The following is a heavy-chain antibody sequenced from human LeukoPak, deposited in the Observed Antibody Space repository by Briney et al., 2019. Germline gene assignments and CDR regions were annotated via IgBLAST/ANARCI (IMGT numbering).Heavy chain of an antibody. V-gene: IGHV3-74*01. CDR3: ARGHGTNYYDSSGYFS. J-gene: IGHJ4*02. CDR2: INSDGSVT. Sequence: GGSLRLSCAASGLTFSTYWRHWFRKAPGKGLVWFSRINSDGSVTNYAESVRGRFTVSRDNAKTTLYLQMNSLRDEDTAVYYCARGHGTNYYDSSGYFSWGQGTLVTVSS. D-gene: IGHD3-22*01. CDR1: GLTFSTYW.